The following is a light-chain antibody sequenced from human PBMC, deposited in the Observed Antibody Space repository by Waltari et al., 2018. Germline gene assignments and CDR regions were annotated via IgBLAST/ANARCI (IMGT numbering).Light chain of an antibody. CDR1: RSGVGDYTL. Sequence: QSALTQPASVSGSPGKSLTIPGTGTRSGVGDYTLVPWYQQHPGKAPKLIIYEVSQRPSGVSNRFSGSKSGTTASLTISGLQAEDEADFYCCSYAGSGSSVVFGGGTKLTVL. J-gene: IGLJ2*01. CDR3: CSYAGSGSSVV. CDR2: EVS. V-gene: IGLV2-23*02.